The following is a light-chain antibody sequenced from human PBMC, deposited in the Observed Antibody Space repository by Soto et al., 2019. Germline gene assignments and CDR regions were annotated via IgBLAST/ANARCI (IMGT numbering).Light chain of an antibody. CDR3: QQFNSSQFP. J-gene: IGKJ4*01. Sequence: DIQLTQSPSFLSASVGDRLTITCRASQDIRSSLAWYQQKPGKAPNLLIYTVSTLQTGVPSRFSGSRSGTEFTLTINSLQPEHYATYYCQQFNSSQFPFGGGNKAEI. CDR1: QDIRSS. CDR2: TVS. V-gene: IGKV1-9*01.